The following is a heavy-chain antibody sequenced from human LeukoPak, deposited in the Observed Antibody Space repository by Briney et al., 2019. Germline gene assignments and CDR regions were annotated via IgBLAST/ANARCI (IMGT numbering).Heavy chain of an antibody. D-gene: IGHD5-18*01. CDR3: AKDDDTAMVTATGYYGMGV. V-gene: IGHV3-23*01. CDR2: ISGSGGST. CDR1: GFTFSSYP. J-gene: IGHJ6*02. Sequence: GGALRLSCAASGFTFSSYPMSWLPQAPGKGREGFSNISGSGGSTYYADSVKGRFTISRDNSKNTLYLHMNSLRAEDTAVYYCAKDDDTAMVTATGYYGMGVWGQGTTVTVSS.